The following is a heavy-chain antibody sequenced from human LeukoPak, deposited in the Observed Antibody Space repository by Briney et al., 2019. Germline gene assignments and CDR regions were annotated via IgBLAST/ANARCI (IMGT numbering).Heavy chain of an antibody. CDR3: ARKGHDAFDI. V-gene: IGHV4-39*01. CDR1: AGSIGSSCYY. Sequence: SETLSLTCTLAAGSIGSSCYYWGWIRQPPGKGLEWIGNIYYSGSNYYNPSLESRVSISEDTSRNQFPLKQSSLTAADTAVYYCARKGHDAFDIWGQGTVITVSS. CDR2: IYYSGSN. J-gene: IGHJ3*02.